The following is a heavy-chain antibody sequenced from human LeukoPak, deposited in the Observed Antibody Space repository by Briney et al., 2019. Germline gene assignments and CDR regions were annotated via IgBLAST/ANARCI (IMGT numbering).Heavy chain of an antibody. CDR1: GGSFSGYY. CDR2: INHSGST. CDR3: ARGQNSYYGRSTHYYFDY. D-gene: IGHD3-22*01. V-gene: IGHV4-34*01. J-gene: IGHJ4*02. Sequence: PSETLSLTCAVYGGSFSGYYWSWIRQPPGKGLEWIGEINHSGSTNYNPSLKSRDTISVDTSKNQFSLKLSSVTAADTAVYYCARGQNSYYGRSTHYYFDYWGQGTLVTVSS.